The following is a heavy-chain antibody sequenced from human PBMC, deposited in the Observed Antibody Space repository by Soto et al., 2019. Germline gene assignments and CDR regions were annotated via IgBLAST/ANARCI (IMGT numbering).Heavy chain of an antibody. CDR2: TYYRSKWYN. CDR1: GDSVSSNSAA. CDR3: ARDGSIAARIYYYGMAV. V-gene: IGHV6-1*01. D-gene: IGHD6-6*01. Sequence: SQTLSLTCAISGDSVSSNSAAWNWIRQSPSRGLEWLGRTYYRSKWYNDYAVSVKSRITINPDTSKNQFSLQLNSVTPEDTAVYYCARDGSIAARIYYYGMAVWGQGTTVTVSS. J-gene: IGHJ6*02.